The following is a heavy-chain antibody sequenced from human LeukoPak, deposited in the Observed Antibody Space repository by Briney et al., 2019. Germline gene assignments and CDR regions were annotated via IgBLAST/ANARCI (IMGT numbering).Heavy chain of an antibody. CDR3: GAGTFYYYMDV. CDR2: ISSTSSYI. CDR1: GGSLTNYS. D-gene: IGHD1/OR15-1a*01. J-gene: IGHJ6*03. V-gene: IGHV3-21*01. Sequence: PSETLSLTCAVYGGSLTNYSWKWVRQSPGKGLEWVSSISSTSSYIYYADSVKGRVTISRDNAKNSLYLQMNSLRAEDTAVYYCGAGTFYYYMDVWGKGTTVTVSS.